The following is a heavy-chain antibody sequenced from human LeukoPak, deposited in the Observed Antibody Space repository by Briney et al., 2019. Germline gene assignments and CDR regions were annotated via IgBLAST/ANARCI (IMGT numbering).Heavy chain of an antibody. J-gene: IGHJ5*02. Sequence: SQTLSLTCTVSGGSISSGTYYWSWIRQPPGKGLEWIGYISHSGSTYYNPSLKSRVTISVDRSKNQFSLKLSSVTAADTAVYYCARGVETGVDWFDPWGQGTLVTVSS. CDR2: ISHSGST. CDR3: ARGVETGVDWFDP. D-gene: IGHD7-27*01. V-gene: IGHV4-30-2*01. CDR1: GGSISSGTYY.